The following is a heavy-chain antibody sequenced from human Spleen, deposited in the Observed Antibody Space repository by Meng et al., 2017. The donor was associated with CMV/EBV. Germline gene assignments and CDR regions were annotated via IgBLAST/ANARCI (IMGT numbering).Heavy chain of an antibody. CDR3: ARDRATTTAVSLSHESWFDP. Sequence: QVPLGQSGAEVQKPGPSVRVSCKASGGTFGTYAFRWVRQAPGQGLEWMGGIIPFFGTPVYAQRFQGRVTITADESTGTVHMELSSLRSEDTAVYYCARDRATTTAVSLSHESWFDPWGQGTLVTVSS. CDR1: GGTFGTYA. D-gene: IGHD2-8*01. V-gene: IGHV1-69*01. J-gene: IGHJ5*02. CDR2: IIPFFGTP.